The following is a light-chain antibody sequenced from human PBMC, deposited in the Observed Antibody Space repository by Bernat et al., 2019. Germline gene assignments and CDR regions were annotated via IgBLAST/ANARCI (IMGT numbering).Light chain of an antibody. CDR2: AAS. CDR1: QGISSR. J-gene: IGKJ1*01. Sequence: DIQLTQSPSFLSASVGDRVTITCRASQGISSRLGWYQQKPGKAPKLLIYAASSLQSGVPSRFSGSGSETEFTLTISSLQPEDFATYYCLQHNSYPWTFGQGTKVEIK. V-gene: IGKV1-9*01. CDR3: LQHNSYPWT.